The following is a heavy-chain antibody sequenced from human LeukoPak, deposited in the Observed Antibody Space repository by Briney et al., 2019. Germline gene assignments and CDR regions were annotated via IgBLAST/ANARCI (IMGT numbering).Heavy chain of an antibody. CDR3: ASADYYDSSGYWMGFDY. Sequence: GGSLRLSCAASGFTFSSYAMSWVRQAPGKGLEWVSAISGSGGSTYYADSVKGRFTISRDNSKNTLYLQMNSLRAEDTAVYYCASADYYDSSGYWMGFDYWGQGTLVNVSS. CDR1: GFTFSSYA. CDR2: ISGSGGST. V-gene: IGHV3-23*01. J-gene: IGHJ4*02. D-gene: IGHD3-22*01.